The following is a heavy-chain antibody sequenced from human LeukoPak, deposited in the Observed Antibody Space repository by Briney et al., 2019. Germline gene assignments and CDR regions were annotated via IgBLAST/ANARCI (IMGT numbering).Heavy chain of an antibody. CDR1: GYSFTSYW. Sequence: GESLKISCKGSGYSFTSYWIGWVRQMPGKGLEWMGIIYPGDSDPRYSPSFQGQVTISADKSISTAYLQWSSLKASDTAMYYCARRALADDYYDSSGYYSFAHWGQGTLVTVSS. V-gene: IGHV5-51*01. D-gene: IGHD3-22*01. CDR2: IYPGDSDP. CDR3: ARRALADDYYDSSGYYSFAH. J-gene: IGHJ4*02.